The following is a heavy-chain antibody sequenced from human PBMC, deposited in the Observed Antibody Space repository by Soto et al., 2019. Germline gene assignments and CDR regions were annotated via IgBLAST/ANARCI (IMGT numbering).Heavy chain of an antibody. Sequence: PGGSLRLSCAASGFTFSSYAMSWVRQAQGKGLEWVSAISGSGGSTYYADSVKGRFTISRDNSKNTLYLQMNSLRAEDTAVYYCARDSRSPSYYDFWSGRSFYYYGMDVWGQGTTVTVSS. CDR3: ARDSRSPSYYDFWSGRSFYYYGMDV. CDR1: GFTFSSYA. D-gene: IGHD3-3*01. CDR2: ISGSGGST. V-gene: IGHV3-23*01. J-gene: IGHJ6*02.